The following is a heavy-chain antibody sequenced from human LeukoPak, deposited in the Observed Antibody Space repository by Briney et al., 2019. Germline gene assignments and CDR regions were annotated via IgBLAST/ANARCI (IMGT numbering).Heavy chain of an antibody. CDR2: IYYSGST. CDR1: GGSISSYY. D-gene: IGHD1-26*01. V-gene: IGHV4-59*08. CDR3: TSSGSYLYYFDY. J-gene: IGHJ4*02. Sequence: KPSETLSLTCTVSGGSISSYYWSWIRQPPGKGLEWIGYIYYSGSTNYNPSLKSRVTISVDTSKNQFSLRLSSVTAADTAVYYCTSSGSYLYYFDYWGQGTLVTVSS.